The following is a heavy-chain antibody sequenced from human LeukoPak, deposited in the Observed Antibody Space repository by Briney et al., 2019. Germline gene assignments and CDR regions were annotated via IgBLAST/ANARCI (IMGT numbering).Heavy chain of an antibody. CDR3: ARLWWFGELIASDY. Sequence: SETLSLTCTVSGGSISSYYWGWIRQPPRKGLEWIGSIYYSGSTYYNPSLKSRVTISVDTSKNQFSLKLSSVTAADTAVYYCARLWWFGELIASDYWGQGTLVTVSS. D-gene: IGHD3-10*01. V-gene: IGHV4-39*01. CDR1: GGSISSYY. CDR2: IYYSGST. J-gene: IGHJ4*02.